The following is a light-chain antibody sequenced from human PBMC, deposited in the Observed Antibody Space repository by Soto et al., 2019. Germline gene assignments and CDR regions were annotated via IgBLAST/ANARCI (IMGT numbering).Light chain of an antibody. CDR1: QSVSSSY. CDR2: GAS. CDR3: QQYGSSRT. V-gene: IGKV3-20*01. Sequence: EIVLTQSPGTLSLSPGERATLSCRASQSVSSSYLAWYQQKPGQAPRLLIYGASSRATGIPDRFSGSGSGPDFTLTISRLEPADFAVYYCQQYGSSRTFGQGTKVEIK. J-gene: IGKJ1*01.